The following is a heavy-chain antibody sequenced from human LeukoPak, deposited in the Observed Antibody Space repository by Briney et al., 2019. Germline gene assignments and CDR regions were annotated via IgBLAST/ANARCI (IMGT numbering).Heavy chain of an antibody. Sequence: GGSLRLSCAASGFTFSSYAMHWVRQAPGKGLEWVAVISYDGSNKYYADSVKGRFTISRDNSKNTLYLQMNSLRADDTAVFYCARDDGSSYVHHFDYWGQGTLVTVSS. CDR2: ISYDGSNK. V-gene: IGHV3-30-3*01. CDR1: GFTFSSYA. J-gene: IGHJ4*02. D-gene: IGHD5-18*01. CDR3: ARDDGSSYVHHFDY.